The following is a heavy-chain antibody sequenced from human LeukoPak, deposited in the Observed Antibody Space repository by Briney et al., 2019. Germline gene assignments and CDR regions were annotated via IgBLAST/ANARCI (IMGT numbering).Heavy chain of an antibody. CDR2: ISYDGSNK. D-gene: IGHD2-2*02. CDR3: AKDSLGYCSSTSCYNPSY. V-gene: IGHV3-30*18. Sequence: PGRSLRLSCAASGLTFSSYGMHWVRQAPGKGLEWVAVISYDGSNKYYADSVKGRFTISRDNSKNTLYLQMNSLRAEDTAVYYCAKDSLGYCSSTSCYNPSYWGQGTLVTVSS. J-gene: IGHJ4*02. CDR1: GLTFSSYG.